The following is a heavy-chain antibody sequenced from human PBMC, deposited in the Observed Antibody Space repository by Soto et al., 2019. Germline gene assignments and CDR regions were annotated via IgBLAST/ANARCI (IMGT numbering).Heavy chain of an antibody. CDR3: ARNGYSSGWYHFDY. Sequence: QVQLQESGPGLVKPSETLSLTCAVSGGSISSRNWWTWVRQPPGKGLEWIGEISHSGSTDYNPSRMSRVSISVDKSKNEFSLKLRSVTAADTAVYYCARNGYSSGWYHFDYWGQGTLVTVSS. V-gene: IGHV4-4*02. CDR2: ISHSGST. CDR1: GGSISSRNW. J-gene: IGHJ4*02. D-gene: IGHD6-19*01.